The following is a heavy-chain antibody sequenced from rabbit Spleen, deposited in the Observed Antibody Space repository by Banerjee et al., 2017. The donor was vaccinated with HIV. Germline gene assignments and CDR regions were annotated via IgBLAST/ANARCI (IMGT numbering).Heavy chain of an antibody. V-gene: IGHV1S40*01. CDR3: ARDDIGTNGIYFNL. CDR1: GFSFSNSDY. CDR2: VYNGDGST. J-gene: IGHJ4*01. D-gene: IGHD1-1*01. Sequence: QSLEESGGDLVKPGASLTLTCKASGFSFSNSDYMCWVRQAPGKGLEWIGCVYNGDGSTYYASWVNGRFTGSKTSSTTVTLQMTSLTAADTATYFCARDDIGTNGIYFNLWGPGTLVTVS.